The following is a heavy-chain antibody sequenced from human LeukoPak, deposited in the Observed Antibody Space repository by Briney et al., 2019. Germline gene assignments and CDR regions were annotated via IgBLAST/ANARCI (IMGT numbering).Heavy chain of an antibody. D-gene: IGHD2-15*01. Sequence: PGGSLRLSCAASGFTFSSYSMNWVRQAPGKGLEWVSAISGSGGSTYYADSVKGRFTISRDNSKNTLYLQMNSLRAEDTAVYYCAKWTYPTRCMDVWGQGTTVTVSS. CDR1: GFTFSSYS. V-gene: IGHV3-23*01. J-gene: IGHJ6*02. CDR2: ISGSGGST. CDR3: AKWTYPTRCMDV.